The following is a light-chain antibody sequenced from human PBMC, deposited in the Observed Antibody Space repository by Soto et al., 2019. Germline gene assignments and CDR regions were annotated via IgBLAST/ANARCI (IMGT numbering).Light chain of an antibody. J-gene: IGKJ3*01. CDR1: QTVRNNY. V-gene: IGKV3-20*01. Sequence: EFVLTQSPGTLSLSPGERATPSCRASQTVRNNYLAWYQQKPGQAPRLLIYDASSRATGIPDRFSASGAGTDFTLTISRLEPEDSAVYYCQQYSASPRTFGPGTKVDIK. CDR2: DAS. CDR3: QQYSASPRT.